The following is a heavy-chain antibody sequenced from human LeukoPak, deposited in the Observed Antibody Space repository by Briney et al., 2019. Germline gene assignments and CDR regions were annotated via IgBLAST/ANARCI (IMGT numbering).Heavy chain of an antibody. J-gene: IGHJ4*02. CDR1: GFTFSIYD. CDR3: ASGGYYFDY. D-gene: IGHD2-15*01. CDR2: FSADEINI. V-gene: IGHV3-30*03. Sequence: GASLRLSCAASGFTFSIYDMHWVRQAPGKGREWGALFSADEINIYYADSVKGRFTISRDNAKNSLYLQMNSLRAEDTAVYYCASGGYYFDYWGQGTLVTVSS.